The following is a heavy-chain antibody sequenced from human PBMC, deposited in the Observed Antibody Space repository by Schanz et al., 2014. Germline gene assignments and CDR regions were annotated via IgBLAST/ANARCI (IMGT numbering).Heavy chain of an antibody. CDR3: TRGGYSYALSAFDI. Sequence: QGQLVQSGPEVKEPGASVKVSCEASRYTFNTYGLNWVRQAPGQGLEWMGWISTSNGNTNYIQKLQGRVTMTTDTSTSTAYMELRSLRSDDTALYYCTRGGYSYALSAFDIWGQGTMVTVSS. V-gene: IGHV1-18*01. CDR2: ISTSNGNT. J-gene: IGHJ3*02. CDR1: RYTFNTYG. D-gene: IGHD5-18*01.